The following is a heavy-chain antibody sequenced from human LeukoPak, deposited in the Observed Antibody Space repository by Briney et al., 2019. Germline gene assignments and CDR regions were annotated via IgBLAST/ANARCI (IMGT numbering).Heavy chain of an antibody. Sequence: GGSLRLSCAASGFTFSSYAMSWVRQAPGKGLEWVSGISWNSGSIGYADSVKGRFTISRDNAKNSLYLQMNSLRAEDTALYYCAKADDSSGYYSDYWGQGTLVTVSS. CDR3: AKADDSSGYYSDY. CDR1: GFTFSSYA. CDR2: ISWNSGSI. V-gene: IGHV3-9*01. D-gene: IGHD3-22*01. J-gene: IGHJ4*02.